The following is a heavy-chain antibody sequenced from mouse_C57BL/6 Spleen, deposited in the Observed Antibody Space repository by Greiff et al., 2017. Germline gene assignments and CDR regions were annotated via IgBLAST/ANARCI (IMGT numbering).Heavy chain of an antibody. CDR3: ARTDYYYGSTYYAMDY. D-gene: IGHD1-1*01. Sequence: VQLQQSGPELVKPGASVKISCKASGYAFSSSWMNWVKPRPGKGLEWIGRIYPGDGDTNYNGKFKGKATLTADKSSSTAYMQLSSLTSEDSAVYFCARTDYYYGSTYYAMDYWGQGTSVTVSS. J-gene: IGHJ4*01. CDR1: GYAFSSSW. CDR2: IYPGDGDT. V-gene: IGHV1-82*01.